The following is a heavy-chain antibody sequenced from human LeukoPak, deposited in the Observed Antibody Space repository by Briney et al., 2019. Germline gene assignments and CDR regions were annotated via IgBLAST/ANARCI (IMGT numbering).Heavy chain of an antibody. D-gene: IGHD6-19*01. CDR1: GFTFSSYW. CDR3: AKGSVSMAGTPGDV. J-gene: IGHJ6*02. Sequence: GGSLRLSCEASGFTFSSYWMSWVRQAPGKGLEWVANIKTDGSEKYYVDSVKGRFTISRDNSKNTLFLQMNSLRAEDTAIYYCAKGSVSMAGTPGDVWGQGTTVTVSS. V-gene: IGHV3-7*03. CDR2: IKTDGSEK.